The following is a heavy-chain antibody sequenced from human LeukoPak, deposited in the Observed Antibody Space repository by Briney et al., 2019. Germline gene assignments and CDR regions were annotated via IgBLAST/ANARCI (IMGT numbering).Heavy chain of an antibody. Sequence: PGGSLGLSCAGSEFTFRSYSMHWVRQAPGKGLEWVSAIGGIGGNRFYTDSVKGRVTISRDNSKNTLYLHMNRLRIEDTAIYYCVRDNYSCRLDVWGQGTLVSVSS. D-gene: IGHD2-21*01. CDR1: EFTFRSYS. CDR3: VRDNYSCRLDV. CDR2: IGGIGGNR. J-gene: IGHJ4*02. V-gene: IGHV3-23*01.